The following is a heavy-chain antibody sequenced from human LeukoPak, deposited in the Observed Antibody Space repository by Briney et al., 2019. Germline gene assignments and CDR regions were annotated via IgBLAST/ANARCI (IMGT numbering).Heavy chain of an antibody. Sequence: SETLSLTCAVYGGSFSDYYWSWIREPRGKGLEWIREINHSGSTNYNPSLKSRVTISVDTSKNQFSLKLSSVTAADTAVYYCARVTVETTLDYWGQGTLVTVSS. CDR1: GGSFSDYY. CDR2: INHSGST. CDR3: ARVTVETTLDY. D-gene: IGHD4-17*01. V-gene: IGHV4-34*01. J-gene: IGHJ4*02.